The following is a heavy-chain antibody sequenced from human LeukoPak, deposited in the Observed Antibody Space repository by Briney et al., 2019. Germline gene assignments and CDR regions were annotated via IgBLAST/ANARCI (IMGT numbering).Heavy chain of an antibody. V-gene: IGHV1-2*02. J-gene: IGHJ4*02. CDR1: GYTFTGYY. CDR3: ASDRRRFIES. Sequence: GASVKVSCKASGYTFTGYYIHWVRQAPGQGLEWVAWINPNSGATNYAQEFQGRVTMTRDTSISTAYMELSRLRSDDTAVYYCASDRRRFIESWGQGTLVTVSS. CDR2: INPNSGAT.